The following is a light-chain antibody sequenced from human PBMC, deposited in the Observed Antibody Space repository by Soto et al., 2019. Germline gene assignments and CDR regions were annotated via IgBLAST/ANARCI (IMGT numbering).Light chain of an antibody. CDR2: GAS. V-gene: IGKV3-15*01. J-gene: IGKJ1*01. CDR3: QHYNNWPRT. Sequence: EIVMTQSPATLPVSPGERVTLSCRASQSVSSNLAWYQQKPGQAPRLLIYGASTRATGIPARFSGSGSGTEFTLTISSLQSEDFAVYYCQHYNNWPRTFGQGTKVEIK. CDR1: QSVSSN.